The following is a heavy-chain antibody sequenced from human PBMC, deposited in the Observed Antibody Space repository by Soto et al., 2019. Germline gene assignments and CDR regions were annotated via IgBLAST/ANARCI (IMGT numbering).Heavy chain of an antibody. J-gene: IGHJ6*02. D-gene: IGHD1-26*01. CDR2: ISGSGGST. CDR3: AKSAERVVGATRAAYYYYGMDV. CDR1: GFTFSSYA. Sequence: GGSLRLSCAASGFTFSSYAMSWVRQAPGKGLEWVSAISGSGGSTYYADSVKGRFTISRDNSKNTLYLQMNSLRAEDTAVYYCAKSAERVVGATRAAYYYYGMDVWGQGTTVTVSS. V-gene: IGHV3-23*01.